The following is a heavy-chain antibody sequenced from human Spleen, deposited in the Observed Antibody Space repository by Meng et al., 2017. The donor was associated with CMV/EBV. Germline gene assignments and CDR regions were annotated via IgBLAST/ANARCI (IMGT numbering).Heavy chain of an antibody. J-gene: IGHJ3*02. CDR2: ISYDGSNK. V-gene: IGHV3-30*19. Sequence: SGFTLSSYSMNWVRQAPGKGLEWVAVISYDGSNKYYADSVKGRFTISRDNSKNTLYLQMNSLRAEDTAVYYCARAGEGSGSYSAFDIWGQGTMVTVSS. D-gene: IGHD1-26*01. CDR3: ARAGEGSGSYSAFDI. CDR1: GFTLSSYS.